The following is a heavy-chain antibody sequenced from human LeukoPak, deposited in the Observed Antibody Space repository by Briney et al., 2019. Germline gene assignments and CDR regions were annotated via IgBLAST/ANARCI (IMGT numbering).Heavy chain of an antibody. CDR2: INPSGGST. V-gene: IGHV1-46*01. CDR1: GYTFTSYY. D-gene: IGHD5-18*01. CDR3: ARRGVGTAMVRAFDI. J-gene: IGHJ3*02. Sequence: GASVKVSCKASGYTFTSYYMHWVRQAPGQGLEWMGIINPSGGSTSYAQKFQGRVTMTRDTSTSTVYMELSSLRSEDTAVYYCARRGVGTAMVRAFDIWGQGTMVTVSS.